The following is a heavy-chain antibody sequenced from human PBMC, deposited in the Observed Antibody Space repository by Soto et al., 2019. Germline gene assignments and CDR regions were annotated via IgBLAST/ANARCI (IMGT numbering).Heavy chain of an antibody. CDR1: GGSISSSSYY. J-gene: IGHJ6*02. CDR3: ATIAAAGTPPYYYYYGMDV. Sequence: QLQLQESGPGLVKPSETLSLTCTVSGGSISSSSYYWGWIRQPPGKGLEWIGSIYYSGSTYYNPSLKSRVTLSVDTSKNQFSLKLSSVTAADTAVYYCATIAAAGTPPYYYYYGMDVWGQGTTVTVSS. D-gene: IGHD6-13*01. V-gene: IGHV4-39*01. CDR2: IYYSGST.